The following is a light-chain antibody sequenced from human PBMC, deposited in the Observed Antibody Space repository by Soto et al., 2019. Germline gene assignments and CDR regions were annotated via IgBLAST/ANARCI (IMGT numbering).Light chain of an antibody. CDR2: AAS. Sequence: DIPMTQSPTSLSASVGDRVTITCRASQDIRTFVAWYQQKPGKAPKLLIYAASTLQSGVPSRFSGSGSGTDFSLALNRLQPGDVATYSCQEYSSVPVFGPGTKVEI. CDR3: QEYSSVPV. J-gene: IGKJ3*01. V-gene: IGKV1-27*01. CDR1: QDIRTF.